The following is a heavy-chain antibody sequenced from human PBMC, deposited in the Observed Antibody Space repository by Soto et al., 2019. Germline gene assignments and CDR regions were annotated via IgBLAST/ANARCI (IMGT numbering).Heavy chain of an antibody. CDR2: INHSGST. CDR3: ARAPYYDMLTGYLHWFDP. D-gene: IGHD3-9*01. Sequence: QVQLQQWGAGLLKPSETLSLTCAVYGGSFSGYYWSWIRQPPGKGLEWIGEINHSGSTNYNPSLKGRVTISVDTSKNQFSLKLSSVTAADTAVYYCARAPYYDMLTGYLHWFDPWGQGTLVTVSS. J-gene: IGHJ5*02. V-gene: IGHV4-34*01. CDR1: GGSFSGYY.